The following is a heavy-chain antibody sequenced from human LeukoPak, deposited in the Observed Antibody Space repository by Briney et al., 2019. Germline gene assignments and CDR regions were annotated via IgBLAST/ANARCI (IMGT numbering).Heavy chain of an antibody. J-gene: IGHJ4*02. D-gene: IGHD3-22*01. V-gene: IGHV4-30-4*01. CDR1: GGSINSGDDC. Sequence: SETLSLTCTVSGGSINSGDDCWSWVRQPPGKGLEWIGYIYHSGSAYYNPSLKSRVTISVDTSKNQFSLKLASVTAADTAMYFCARVTLFEYESGGYHERYYFDYWGQGILVTVSS. CDR3: ARVTLFEYESGGYHERYYFDY. CDR2: IYHSGSA.